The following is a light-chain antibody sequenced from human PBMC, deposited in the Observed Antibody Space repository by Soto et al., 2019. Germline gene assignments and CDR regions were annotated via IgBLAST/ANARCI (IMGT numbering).Light chain of an antibody. J-gene: IGLJ2*01. CDR2: SNN. Sequence: QSVLTQPPSVSGTPGQRVNMSCSGSSSNIGSKSVSWYQHLPHTAPKLLIYSNNQRPSGVPGRFSGSKSGTSASLAISGRQSDDETQYYCAAWDDSLNVLVFGGGTKVTVL. CDR1: SSNIGSKS. CDR3: AAWDDSLNVLV. V-gene: IGLV1-44*01.